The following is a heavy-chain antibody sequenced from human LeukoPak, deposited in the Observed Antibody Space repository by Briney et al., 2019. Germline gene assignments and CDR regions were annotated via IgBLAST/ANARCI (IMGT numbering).Heavy chain of an antibody. Sequence: GGSLRLSCAASGFTFSDYSMNRVRQAPGKGLEWLSSISSSSGHIHYADSVKGRFTISRDNAKNSLYLQMNSLRAEDTALYYCARVSEYYYDSRGPFDYWGQGTLVTVSS. J-gene: IGHJ4*02. CDR1: GFTFSDYS. CDR2: ISSSSGHI. V-gene: IGHV3-21*04. CDR3: ARVSEYYYDSRGPFDY. D-gene: IGHD3-22*01.